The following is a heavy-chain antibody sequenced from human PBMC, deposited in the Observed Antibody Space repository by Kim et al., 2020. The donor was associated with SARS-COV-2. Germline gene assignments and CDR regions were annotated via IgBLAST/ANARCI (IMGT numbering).Heavy chain of an antibody. D-gene: IGHD3-22*01. CDR3: ARLGDVAYDSSGYYYDY. Sequence: GESLKISCKGSGYSFTSYWIGWVRQMPGKGLEWLGIIYPGDSDTRYSPSFQGQVTISADKSISTAYLQWSSLKASDTAMYYCARLGDVAYDSSGYYYDYWGQGTLVTVSS. V-gene: IGHV5-51*01. J-gene: IGHJ4*02. CDR1: GYSFTSYW. CDR2: IYPGDSDT.